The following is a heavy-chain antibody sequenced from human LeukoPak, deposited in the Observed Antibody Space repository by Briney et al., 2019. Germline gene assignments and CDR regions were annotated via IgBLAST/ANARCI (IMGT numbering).Heavy chain of an antibody. D-gene: IGHD1-26*01. V-gene: IGHV4-38-2*02. Sequence: PSETLSLTCTVSGYSISSGYYWGWIRQPPGKGLEWIGSIYHSGSTYYNPSLKSRVTISVDTSKNQFSLKLSSVTAADTAVYYCASNLGGSYHWGQGTLVTVSS. CDR1: GYSISSGYY. CDR3: ASNLGGSYH. CDR2: IYHSGST. J-gene: IGHJ4*02.